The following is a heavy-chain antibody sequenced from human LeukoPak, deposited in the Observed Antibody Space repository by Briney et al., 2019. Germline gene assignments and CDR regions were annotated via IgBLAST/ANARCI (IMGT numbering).Heavy chain of an antibody. D-gene: IGHD2-2*01. CDR2: VYYSGST. V-gene: IGHV4-39*01. CDR3: ARICSTTSCHLDY. CDR1: GGSISSSNYY. Sequence: SETLSLTCTVSGGSISSSNYYWGWIRQPPGKGLEWIGSVYYSGSTYYNPSRKSRVTISVDTSKNQFSLKLSSVTAVDTAVYYCARICSTTSCHLDYWGQGTLVTVSS. J-gene: IGHJ4*02.